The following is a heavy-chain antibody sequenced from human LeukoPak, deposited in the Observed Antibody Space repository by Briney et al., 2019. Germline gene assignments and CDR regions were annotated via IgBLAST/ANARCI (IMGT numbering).Heavy chain of an antibody. J-gene: IGHJ4*02. Sequence: LGESLKISCKGSGYSFTSYWIGWVRQMPGKGLEWMGIIYPGDSDTRYSPSFQGQVTISADKSISTAYLQWSSLTAADTAVYYCARWYYYDSGDYLRFFDYWGPGTLVTVSS. D-gene: IGHD3-22*01. CDR1: GYSFTSYW. CDR3: ARWYYYDSGDYLRFFDY. CDR2: IYPGDSDT. V-gene: IGHV5-51*01.